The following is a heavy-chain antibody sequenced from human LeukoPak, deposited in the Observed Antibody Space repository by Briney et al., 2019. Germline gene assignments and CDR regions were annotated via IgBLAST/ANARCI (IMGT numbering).Heavy chain of an antibody. Sequence: ASVKVSCKAPGYTFSNYGISWVRQAPGQGLEWMGWISAYNGNTKYTQKFQGRVTMTTDTSTSTAYMEVRSLSSDDTAMYYCVREGQYSSGWYEDYWGQGTLVTVSS. CDR2: ISAYNGNT. CDR3: VREGQYSSGWYEDY. J-gene: IGHJ4*02. CDR1: GYTFSNYG. D-gene: IGHD6-19*01. V-gene: IGHV1-18*01.